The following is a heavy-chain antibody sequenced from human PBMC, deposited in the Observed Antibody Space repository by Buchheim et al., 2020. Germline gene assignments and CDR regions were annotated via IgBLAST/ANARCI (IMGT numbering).Heavy chain of an antibody. V-gene: IGHV3-30*18. CDR2: ISYEGTNK. CDR3: AKGTIFGYNYGYGMDV. Sequence: QVHLVESGGGVVQPGRSLRLSCAASGFIFRHYGMHWIRQAPGKGLEWVAGISYEGTNKYYAESVKGRFTTSRDDSKNTLYLQMNSLRSDDTAVYFCAKGTIFGYNYGYGMDVWGQGTT. CDR1: GFIFRHYG. J-gene: IGHJ6*02. D-gene: IGHD5-18*01.